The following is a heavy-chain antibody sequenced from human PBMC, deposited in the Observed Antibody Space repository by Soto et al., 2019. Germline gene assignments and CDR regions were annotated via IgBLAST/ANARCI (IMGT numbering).Heavy chain of an antibody. CDR3: ARGGSGSGSYESYYYYGMDV. Sequence: SETLSLTCTVSGGSISSYYWSWIRQPPGKGLEWIGYIYYSRSTNYNPSLKSRVTISVDTSKNQFSLKLSSVTAADTAVYYCARGGSGSGSYESYYYYGMDVWGQGTTVTVSS. CDR2: IYYSRST. D-gene: IGHD3-10*01. CDR1: GGSISSYY. J-gene: IGHJ6*02. V-gene: IGHV4-59*01.